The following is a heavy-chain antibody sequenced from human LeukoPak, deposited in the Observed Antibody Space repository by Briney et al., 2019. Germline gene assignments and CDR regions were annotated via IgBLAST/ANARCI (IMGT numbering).Heavy chain of an antibody. J-gene: IGHJ4*02. Sequence: GGSLRLSCAASGFTFSSYAMHWVRQAPGKGLEWVAVISYDGSNKYYANSVKGRFTISRDNSKNTVYLQMNSLRAEDTAVYYCAKSSRAAYGYGASFDYWGQGTLVTVSS. CDR3: AKSSRAAYGYGASFDY. D-gene: IGHD5-18*01. CDR1: GFTFSSYA. CDR2: ISYDGSNK. V-gene: IGHV3-30-3*02.